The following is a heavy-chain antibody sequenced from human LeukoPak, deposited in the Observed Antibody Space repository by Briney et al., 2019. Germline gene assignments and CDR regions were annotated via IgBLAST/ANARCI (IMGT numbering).Heavy chain of an antibody. CDR2: IYYSGST. J-gene: IGHJ4*02. Sequence: PSETLSLTCTVSGGSISSYYWSWIRQPPGKGLEWIGYIYYSGSTNYNPSLKSRVTISVDTSKNQFSLKLSSVTAADKAVYYCARVRGNSYNGAYYFDYWGQGTLVNVSA. CDR1: GGSISSYY. D-gene: IGHD2/OR15-2a*01. V-gene: IGHV4-59*12. CDR3: ARVRGNSYNGAYYFDY.